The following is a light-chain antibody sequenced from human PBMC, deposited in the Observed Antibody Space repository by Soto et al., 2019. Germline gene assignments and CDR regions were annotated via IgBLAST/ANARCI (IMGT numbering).Light chain of an antibody. Sequence: QLVLTQSPSASASLGASVKLTCTLSSGHSSYAIAWHQQQPETGPRYLMKLNSDGSHSKGDGIPDRLSGSSSGAERYLTISSRQSEDEADYYCQTWVTGIRVFGTGTKLTVL. V-gene: IGLV4-69*01. J-gene: IGLJ1*01. CDR1: SGHSSYA. CDR2: LNSDGSH. CDR3: QTWVTGIRV.